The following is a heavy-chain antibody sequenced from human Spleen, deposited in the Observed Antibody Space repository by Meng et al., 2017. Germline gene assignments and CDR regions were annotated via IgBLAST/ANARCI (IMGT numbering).Heavy chain of an antibody. CDR2: ISYDGGDK. J-gene: IGHJ4*02. Sequence: GESLKISCAASGFTFSSYAMHWVRQAPGKGLEWVAVISYDGGDKYYADSVKGRLTISRDNSKNTLSLQMNSLRAEDTAVYYCARVPGAVAGHQNGFDYWGQGTMVTVSS. CDR1: GFTFSSYA. V-gene: IGHV3-30*01. D-gene: IGHD6-19*01. CDR3: ARVPGAVAGHQNGFDY.